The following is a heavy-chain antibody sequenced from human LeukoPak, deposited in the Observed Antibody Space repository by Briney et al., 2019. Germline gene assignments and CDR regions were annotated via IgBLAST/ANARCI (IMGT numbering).Heavy chain of an antibody. D-gene: IGHD2-21*01. Sequence: GASVKVSCKASGYNFLNYGISGLRQAPGQGREWMGWISGKTGNINYAQKFQARATMTRNTSTSTAYMELRSLRSDDTAVYFCARRFLNSHPIYYYMDVWAKGTTVIVSS. V-gene: IGHV1-18*01. CDR2: ISGKTGNI. J-gene: IGHJ6*03. CDR1: GYNFLNYG. CDR3: ARRFLNSHPIYYYMDV.